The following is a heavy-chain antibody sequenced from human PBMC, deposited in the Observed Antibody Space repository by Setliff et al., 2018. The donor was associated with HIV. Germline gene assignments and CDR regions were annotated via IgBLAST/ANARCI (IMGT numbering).Heavy chain of an antibody. CDR1: GFIFSSYE. CDR3: AGESSIAVAEYFQH. CDR2: ISSSGSPI. D-gene: IGHD6-19*01. V-gene: IGHV3-48*03. J-gene: IGHJ1*01. Sequence: PGGSLGLSCAASGFIFSSYEMNWVRQAPGKGLEWVSYISSSGSPIHYADSVRGRFTISRDNAKNSLYLQMNSLRAEDTAVYYCAGESSIAVAEYFQHWGQGTLVTVSS.